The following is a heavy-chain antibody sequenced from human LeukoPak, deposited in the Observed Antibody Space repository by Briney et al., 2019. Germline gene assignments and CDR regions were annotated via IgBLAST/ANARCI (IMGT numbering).Heavy chain of an antibody. J-gene: IGHJ3*02. CDR1: GFTVSSNY. Sequence: GGSLRLSCAASGFTVSSNYMSWVRQAPGKGLEWVSVIYSGGSTYYADSVKGRFTISRDNSKNALYLQMNSLRAEDTAVYYCARDISGSYPDAFDIWGQGTMVTVSS. CDR2: IYSGGST. CDR3: ARDISGSYPDAFDI. D-gene: IGHD1-26*01. V-gene: IGHV3-53*01.